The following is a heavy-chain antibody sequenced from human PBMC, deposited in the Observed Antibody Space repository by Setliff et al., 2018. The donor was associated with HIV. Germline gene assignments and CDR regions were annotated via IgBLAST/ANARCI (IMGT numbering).Heavy chain of an antibody. V-gene: IGHV4-4*09. J-gene: IGHJ4*02. Sequence: PSETLSLTCAVYGGSLSGYYWSWIRQPPGKGLEWIGYIYTSGSTNYNPSLKSRVTISVDTSKNQFSLKLRSVTAADTAVYYCEVAGQWGQGTPVTVSS. D-gene: IGHD6-19*01. CDR1: GGSLSGYY. CDR2: IYTSGST. CDR3: EVAGQ.